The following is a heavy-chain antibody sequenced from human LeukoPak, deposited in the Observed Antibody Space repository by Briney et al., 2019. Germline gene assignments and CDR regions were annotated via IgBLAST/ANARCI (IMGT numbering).Heavy chain of an antibody. CDR1: GFTFSDYY. J-gene: IGHJ4*02. D-gene: IGHD2-2*01. V-gene: IGHV3-11*01. CDR3: ARGLPATLLDY. Sequence: GGSLRLSCAASGFTFSDYYMSWIRQAPGKGLEWVSCISSSGSTIYYADSVKGRFTISRDNAKNSLYLQMNSLRAEDTAIYYCARGLPATLLDYWGQGTLVTVSS. CDR2: ISSSGSTI.